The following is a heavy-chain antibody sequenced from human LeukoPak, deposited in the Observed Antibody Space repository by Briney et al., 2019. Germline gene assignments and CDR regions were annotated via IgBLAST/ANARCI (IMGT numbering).Heavy chain of an antibody. V-gene: IGHV3-48*01. Sequence: PGGSLRLSCAASGFTISSYGMNWVRQAPGKGLEWVSYISSSSSTIYYADSVKGRFTISRDNAKNSLYLQMNSLRAEDTAVYYCARESLYYYDSSGYSHWGQGTLVTVSS. CDR3: ARESLYYYDSSGYSH. CDR2: ISSSSSTI. CDR1: GFTISSYG. D-gene: IGHD3-22*01. J-gene: IGHJ4*02.